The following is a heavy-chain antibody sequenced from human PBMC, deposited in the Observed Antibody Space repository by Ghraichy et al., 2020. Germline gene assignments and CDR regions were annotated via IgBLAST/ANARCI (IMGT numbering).Heavy chain of an antibody. CDR3: VREALGAYTGFDY. CDR2: IWYDGSNK. V-gene: IGHV3-33*01. D-gene: IGHD1-26*01. CDR1: GFTFSSYG. Sequence: LSLTCAASGFTFSSYGMHWVRQAPGKGLEWVAVIWYDGSNKYYADSVKGRFTISRDNSKNTLYLQMNSLRAEDTAVYYCVREALGAYTGFDYWGQGTLVTVSS. J-gene: IGHJ4*02.